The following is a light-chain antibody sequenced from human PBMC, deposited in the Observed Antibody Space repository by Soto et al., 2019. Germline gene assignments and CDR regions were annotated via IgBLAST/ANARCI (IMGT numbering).Light chain of an antibody. CDR3: QQYHSYWT. CDR2: DAS. J-gene: IGKJ1*01. CDR1: QRISSW. V-gene: IGKV1-5*01. Sequence: IQMTHSPATLSASVLYRVTITFRASQRISSWLAWYQQKPGKAPKLLIYDASSLESGVPSRFSGSGSGTEFTLTISSQQPDDFSTYYCQQYHSYWTFGQGTKVDIK.